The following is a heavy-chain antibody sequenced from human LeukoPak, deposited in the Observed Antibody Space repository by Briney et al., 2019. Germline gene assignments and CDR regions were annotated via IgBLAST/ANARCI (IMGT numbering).Heavy chain of an antibody. Sequence: SETLSLTCDVYDGSFSDYYWSWVRQPAGKGLEWIGRIYTSGSTNYNPSLRSRVTISVDTSKNQFSLKLGSVTAADTAVYYCASRGLWFGELNYFDYWGQGTLVTVSS. CDR2: IYTSGST. V-gene: IGHV4-59*10. J-gene: IGHJ4*02. CDR3: ASRGLWFGELNYFDY. CDR1: DGSFSDYY. D-gene: IGHD3-10*01.